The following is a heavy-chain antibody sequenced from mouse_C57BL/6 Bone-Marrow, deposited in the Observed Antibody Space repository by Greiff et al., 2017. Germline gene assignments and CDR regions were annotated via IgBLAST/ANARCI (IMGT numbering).Heavy chain of an antibody. J-gene: IGHJ3*01. V-gene: IGHV1-50*01. CDR2: IDPSDSYT. Sequence: QVQLQQPGAELVKPGASVKLSCKASGYTFTSYWMQWVKQRPGQGLEWIGEIDPSDSYTNYNQKFKGKATLTVDTSSSTAYMQLSSLTSEDSAVYYCAREDYYGSSYVDVAYWGQGTLVTVSA. CDR3: AREDYYGSSYVDVAY. D-gene: IGHD1-1*01. CDR1: GYTFTSYW.